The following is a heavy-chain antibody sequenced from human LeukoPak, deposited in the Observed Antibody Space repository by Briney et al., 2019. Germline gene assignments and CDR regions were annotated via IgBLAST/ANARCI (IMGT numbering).Heavy chain of an antibody. D-gene: IGHD6-13*01. CDR3: ARAGIAAAGVSFDY. Sequence: PGGSLRLSCAASGFTFSSYGMHWVRQAPGKGLEWVAVIWYDGSNKYYADSVKGRFTISRDNSKNTLYLQMNSLRAEDTAVYYCARAGIAAAGVSFDYWGQGTLVTVSS. CDR2: IWYDGSNK. CDR1: GFTFSSYG. J-gene: IGHJ4*02. V-gene: IGHV3-33*01.